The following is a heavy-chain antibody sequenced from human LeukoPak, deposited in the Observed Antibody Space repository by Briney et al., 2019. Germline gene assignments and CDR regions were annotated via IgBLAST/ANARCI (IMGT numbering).Heavy chain of an antibody. CDR3: ARVSSRYQLPLAY. Sequence: SETLSLTCAVYGGSFSGYYWSWIRQPPGKGLEWIGEINHSGSTNYNPSLKSRVTISVDTSKNQFSLKLSSVTAADTAVYYCARVSSRYQLPLAYWGQGTLVTVSS. CDR2: INHSGST. J-gene: IGHJ4*02. CDR1: GGSFSGYY. D-gene: IGHD2-2*01. V-gene: IGHV4-34*01.